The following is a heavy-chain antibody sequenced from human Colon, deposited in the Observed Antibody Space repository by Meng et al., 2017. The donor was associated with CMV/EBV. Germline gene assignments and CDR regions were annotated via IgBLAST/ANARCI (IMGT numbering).Heavy chain of an antibody. CDR3: ARDSNLSGLAY. CDR1: GASITSYY. J-gene: IGHJ4*02. Sequence: QVQRRESGPGLVKPSEPLSLTCTVSGASITSYYWSWIRQPAGKGLEWIGRVYISGNTNYNPSLKSRVTMSIDTSKNQLSLNIRSVTAADTAVYYCARDSNLSGLAYWGQGTLVTVSS. CDR2: VYISGNT. D-gene: IGHD3-10*01. V-gene: IGHV4-4*07.